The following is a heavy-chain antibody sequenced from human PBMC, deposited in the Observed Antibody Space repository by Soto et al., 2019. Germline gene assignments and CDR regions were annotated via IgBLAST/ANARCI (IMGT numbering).Heavy chain of an antibody. CDR1: GYSFTSYW. CDR2: IYPGHSHT. D-gene: IGHD3-22*01. CDR3: ARLGGRYYFSSGYCGDYYGTDV. J-gene: IGHJ6*02. Sequence: GESLKISCKGSGYSFTSYWNGWVRQMPGKGLEWMGIIYPGHSHTRYSPSFQGQVTISADKSISTAYLQLSSLKASDTAMYYCARLGGRYYFSSGYCGDYYGTDVWGQGITVTVSS. V-gene: IGHV5-51*01.